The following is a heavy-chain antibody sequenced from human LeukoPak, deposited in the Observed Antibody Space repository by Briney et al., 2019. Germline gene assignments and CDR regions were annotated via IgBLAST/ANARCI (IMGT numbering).Heavy chain of an antibody. V-gene: IGHV3-11*06. Sequence: GGSLRLSCAASGFTFSDYHMSWIRQAPGKGLEWVSYTSSSSSYTNYADSVKGRFIISGDNAKNSLYLQMNSLRAEDTAVYYCARHLHCSGGRCYLPNGDAFDIWGQGTMVTVSS. CDR1: GFTFSDYH. CDR3: ARHLHCSGGRCYLPNGDAFDI. D-gene: IGHD2-15*01. CDR2: TSSSSSYT. J-gene: IGHJ3*02.